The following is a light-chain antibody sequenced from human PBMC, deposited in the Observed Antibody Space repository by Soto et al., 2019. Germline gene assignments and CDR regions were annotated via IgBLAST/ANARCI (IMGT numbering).Light chain of an antibody. CDR3: QQSYSTPLT. CDR2: AAS. CDR1: QSISSY. Sequence: DIQMTQSPSSLSSSVGDRVTLTCRASQSISSYLNWYKQKPGKAPKLLIYAASSLQSGVPSRFSGSGSGTDFTLTISSLQPEDFATYYCQQSYSTPLTFGGGTKVDIK. V-gene: IGKV1-39*01. J-gene: IGKJ4*01.